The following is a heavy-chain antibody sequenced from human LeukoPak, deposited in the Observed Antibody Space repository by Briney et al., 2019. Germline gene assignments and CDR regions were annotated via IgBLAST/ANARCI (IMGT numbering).Heavy chain of an antibody. CDR2: ISYDGSNK. CDR1: GFTFSSYA. Sequence: GGSLRLSCAASGFTFSSYAMHWVRQAPGKGLEWVAVISYDGSNKYYADSVKGRFTISRDNSKNTLYLQMSSLRAEDTAVYYCATEGVVVTAQGFDYWGQGTLVTVSS. D-gene: IGHD2-21*02. J-gene: IGHJ4*02. V-gene: IGHV3-30-3*01. CDR3: ATEGVVVTAQGFDY.